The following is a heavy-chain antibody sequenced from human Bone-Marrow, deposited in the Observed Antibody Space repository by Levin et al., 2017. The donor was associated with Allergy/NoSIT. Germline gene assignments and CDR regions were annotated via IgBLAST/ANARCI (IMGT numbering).Heavy chain of an antibody. CDR2: IYYSGST. Sequence: PSETLSLTCAVSGGSINSGGSYWNWIRQHPGKGPEWIGYIYYSGSTFYNPALKSRATISVDTSKNHFSLKLTSVTTADTAVYYCARDQDSNYGAFESWGQGTLITVSS. V-gene: IGHV4-31*11. CDR3: ARDQDSNYGAFES. D-gene: IGHD4-11*01. J-gene: IGHJ4*02. CDR1: GGSINSGGSY.